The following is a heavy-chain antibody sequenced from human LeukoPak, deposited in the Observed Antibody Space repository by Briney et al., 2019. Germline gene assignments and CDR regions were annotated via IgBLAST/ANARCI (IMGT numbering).Heavy chain of an antibody. V-gene: IGHV4-39*01. CDR2: IYYSGST. J-gene: IGHJ3*02. D-gene: IGHD3-22*01. Sequence: SETLSLTCIVSGGSISSSSYYWGWIRQPPGKGLEWIGSIYYSGSTYYNPSLKSRVTISVDTSKNQFSLKLSSVTAADTAVYYCARTYYYDSSGSRAFDIWGQGTMVTVSS. CDR3: ARTYYYDSSGSRAFDI. CDR1: GGSISSSSYY.